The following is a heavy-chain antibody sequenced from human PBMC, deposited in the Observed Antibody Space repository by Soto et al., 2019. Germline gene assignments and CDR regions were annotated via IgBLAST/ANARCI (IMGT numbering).Heavy chain of an antibody. J-gene: IGHJ4*02. D-gene: IGHD3-22*01. Sequence: ASVKVSCKASGYTFTSYYMHWVRQAPGQGLEWMGIINPSGGSTSYAQKFQGRVTMTRDTSTSTVYMELSSLRSEDTAVYYCARDTTMYYYDSSGYYFDCWGQGTQVTVSS. V-gene: IGHV1-46*01. CDR3: ARDTTMYYYDSSGYYFDC. CDR1: GYTFTSYY. CDR2: INPSGGST.